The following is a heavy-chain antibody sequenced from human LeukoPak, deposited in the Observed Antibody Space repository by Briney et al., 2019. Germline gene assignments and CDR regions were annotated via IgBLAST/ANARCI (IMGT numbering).Heavy chain of an antibody. D-gene: IGHD6-13*01. CDR3: ARGSSMAAAGSNFDY. J-gene: IGHJ4*02. CDR1: GYTFTSYV. CDR2: ISAYNGNT. V-gene: IGHV1-18*01. Sequence: ASVKVSCKASGYTFTSYVISWVRQAPGQGLEWMGWISAYNGNTNYAQKLQGRVTMTTDTSTSTAYMELRSLRSDDTAVYYCARGSSMAAAGSNFDYWGQGTLVTVSS.